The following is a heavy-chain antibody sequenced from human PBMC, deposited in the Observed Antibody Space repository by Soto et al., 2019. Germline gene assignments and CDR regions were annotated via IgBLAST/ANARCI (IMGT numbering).Heavy chain of an antibody. CDR3: ARSRYCSGGSCYPSPFDY. J-gene: IGHJ4*02. V-gene: IGHV4-59*08. CDR2: IYYSGST. CDR1: GGSISSYY. Sequence: PSETLSLTCTVSGGSISSYYWSWIRQPPGKGLEWIGYIYYSGSTNYNPSLKSRVTISVDTSKNQFSLKLSSVTAADTAVYYCARSRYCSGGSCYPSPFDYWGQGTLVTVS. D-gene: IGHD2-15*01.